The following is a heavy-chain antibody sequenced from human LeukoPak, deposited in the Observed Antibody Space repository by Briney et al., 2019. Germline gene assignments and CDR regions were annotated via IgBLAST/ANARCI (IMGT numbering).Heavy chain of an antibody. CDR1: GGSISNSY. Sequence: SETLSLTCTVSGGSISNSYWSWIRRPPGKGLEWIGFFHDSESTNYNPSLKSRVSISLDTSKNQVSLWLSSVTAADTAVYYCARGDASGRPGIGFDFWGQGTLVTVSS. CDR2: FHDSEST. J-gene: IGHJ4*02. V-gene: IGHV4-59*01. D-gene: IGHD1-26*01. CDR3: ARGDASGRPGIGFDF.